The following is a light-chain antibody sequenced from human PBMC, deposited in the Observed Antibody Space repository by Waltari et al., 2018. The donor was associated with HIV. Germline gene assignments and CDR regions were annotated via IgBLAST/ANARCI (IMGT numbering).Light chain of an antibody. J-gene: IGKJ1*01. CDR2: WAS. Sequence: DIVMTQSPDSLAVSLGERATINCKSSESILYSSNNKNYLAWYQQKPGHPPQLLIYWASTRESGVPDRFSGSGSGTDFTLTISSLQAEDGAVYFCQQYYSTPPWTFGQGTKVEIK. CDR3: QQYYSTPPWT. V-gene: IGKV4-1*01. CDR1: ESILYSSNNKNY.